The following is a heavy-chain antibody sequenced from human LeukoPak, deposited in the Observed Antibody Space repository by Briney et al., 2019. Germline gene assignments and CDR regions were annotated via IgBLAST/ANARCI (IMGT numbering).Heavy chain of an antibody. J-gene: IGHJ6*02. CDR3: ARSEYCSGGSCYYYYGMDV. CDR2: IYSGGST. Sequence: GGSLRLSCAASGFSFSSYYMSWVRQAPGKGLEWVSVIYSGGSTYYADSVKGRFTISRDNSKNTLYLQMNSLRAEDTAVYYCARSEYCSGGSCYYYYGMDVWGQGTTVTVSS. CDR1: GFSFSSYY. D-gene: IGHD2-15*01. V-gene: IGHV3-53*01.